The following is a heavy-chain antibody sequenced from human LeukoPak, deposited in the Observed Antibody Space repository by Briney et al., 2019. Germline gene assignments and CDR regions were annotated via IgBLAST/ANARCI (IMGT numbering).Heavy chain of an antibody. CDR1: GFTFTSYY. V-gene: IGHV1-46*01. D-gene: IGHD2-2*01. Sequence: ASVKVSCKASGFTFTSYYMHWVRQAPGQGLEWMGIINPSGGSTSYAQKFQGRVTMTRDTSTSTVYMELSSLRSEDTAVYYCAGSSTSFDAFDIWGQGTMVTVSS. CDR2: INPSGGST. CDR3: AGSSTSFDAFDI. J-gene: IGHJ3*02.